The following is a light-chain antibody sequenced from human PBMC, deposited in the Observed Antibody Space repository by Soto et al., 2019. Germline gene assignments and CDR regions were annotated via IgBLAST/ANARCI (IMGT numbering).Light chain of an antibody. V-gene: IGKV3-11*01. Sequence: EIALTQSPATLSLSPGERATLSCRASQSVSSYLAWYQQKPGQAPRLLIYDASNRATGIPARFSGSGSGTDFTLTIGSLEPEDFAVYYCRQRSNWPITFGQGTRLEIK. CDR1: QSVSSY. CDR2: DAS. J-gene: IGKJ5*01. CDR3: RQRSNWPIT.